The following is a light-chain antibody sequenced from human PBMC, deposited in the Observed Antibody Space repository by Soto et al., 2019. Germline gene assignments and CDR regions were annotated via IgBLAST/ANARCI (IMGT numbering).Light chain of an antibody. CDR2: GAS. CDR1: QSVTSSY. Sequence: EIALTQSPGTLSLSPGERATLSCRASQSVTSSYLAWYQQRPGQAPRLFIYGASSRATGIPDRFSGSGSGTDVTLTISRLEPEDFAVYHCQQYGNSPWTFGQGTKVEIK. J-gene: IGKJ1*01. V-gene: IGKV3-20*01. CDR3: QQYGNSPWT.